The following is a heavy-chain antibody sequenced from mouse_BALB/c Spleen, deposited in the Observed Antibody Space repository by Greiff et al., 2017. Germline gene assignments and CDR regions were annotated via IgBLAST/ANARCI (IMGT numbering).Heavy chain of an antibody. D-gene: IGHD3-2*02. CDR1: GYTFTSYW. V-gene: IGHV1-7*01. CDR3: AREATPDY. CDR2: INPSTGYT. J-gene: IGHJ2*01. Sequence: VQLQQSGAELAKPGASMKMSCKASGYTFTSYWMHWVKQRPGQGLEWIGYINPSTGYTEYNQKFKDKATLTADKSSSTAYMQLSSLTSEDSAVYYCAREATPDYWGQGTTLTVSS.